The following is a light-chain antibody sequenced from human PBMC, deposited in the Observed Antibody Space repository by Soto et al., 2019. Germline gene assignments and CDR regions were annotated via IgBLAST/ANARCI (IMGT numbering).Light chain of an antibody. J-gene: IGKJ1*01. CDR1: QSVSSD. CDR2: GVS. CDR3: QQYNKGPPWT. V-gene: IGKV3-15*01. Sequence: EVVLTQSPATLSVSPGERATLSCRASQSVSSDLAWYQQKPGQAPRLLIYGVSTRATAIPPRFSGSGSGTEFTLTISGLQPEDFEVYYCQQYNKGPPWTFGQGTKVDIK.